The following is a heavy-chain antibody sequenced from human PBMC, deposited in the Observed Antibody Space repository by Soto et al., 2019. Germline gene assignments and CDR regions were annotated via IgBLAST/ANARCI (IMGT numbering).Heavy chain of an antibody. CDR1: GDSLRSSYHY. Sequence: KPSETLSLTXTVSGDSLRSSYHYWGWIRQSPGKGLEWIGSIYYTGNTYYNPSLKSRVSISVDMATNEISLRLRAESVADTAVYYCVRVEMYAGEFTPNFDPWGQGTLVTVSS. V-gene: IGHV4-39*01. CDR2: IYYTGNT. J-gene: IGHJ5*02. D-gene: IGHD2-8*01. CDR3: VRVEMYAGEFTPNFDP.